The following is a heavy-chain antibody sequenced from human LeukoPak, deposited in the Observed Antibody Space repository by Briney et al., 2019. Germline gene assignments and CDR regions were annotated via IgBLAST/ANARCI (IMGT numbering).Heavy chain of an antibody. CDR3: AKGSAYADF. J-gene: IGHJ4*02. V-gene: IGHV3-23*01. D-gene: IGHD3-3*01. Sequence: GRSLRLSCAASGFTCSSYVMSWVRQAPGKGLEWVSTISGSGGSTYYADSVKGRFTISRDNPKDTLSLQMNSLRAEDTAVYYCAKGSAYADFWGQGTLVTVSS. CDR1: GFTCSSYV. CDR2: ISGSGGST.